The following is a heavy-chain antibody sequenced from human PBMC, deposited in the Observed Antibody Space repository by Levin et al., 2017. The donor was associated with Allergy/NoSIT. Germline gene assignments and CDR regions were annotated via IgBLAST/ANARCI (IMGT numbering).Heavy chain of an antibody. CDR3: AQETQWVSFFGVPTTSGGTDC. J-gene: IGHJ4*02. CDR2: ISGSGAST. V-gene: IGHV3-23*01. D-gene: IGHD3-3*01. Sequence: GGSLRLSCAASGFTFSTYPMGWVRQAPGKGLEWVSVISGSGASTYYIDSVRGRFTISRDNSKNPLYLQMNSLRVEDTALYYCAQETQWVSFFGVPTTSGGTDCWGQGTLVTVSS. CDR1: GFTFSTYP.